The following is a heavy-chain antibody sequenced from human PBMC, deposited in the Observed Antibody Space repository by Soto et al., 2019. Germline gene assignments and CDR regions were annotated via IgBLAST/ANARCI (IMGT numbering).Heavy chain of an antibody. CDR3: AKILAASAIDY. V-gene: IGHV3-23*01. CDR2: VTGSGSST. Sequence: PGGSLRLSCAASGFTFSSYAMNWVRQAPGKGLEWVSGVTGSGSSTYYSDSVKGRFTISRDNSKNTLYLQMNSLRAEDTAIYYSAKILAASAIDYWGQGTRVTGSS. J-gene: IGHJ4*02. CDR1: GFTFSSYA.